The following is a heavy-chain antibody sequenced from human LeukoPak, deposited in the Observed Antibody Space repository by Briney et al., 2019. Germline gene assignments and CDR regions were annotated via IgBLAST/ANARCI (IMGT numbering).Heavy chain of an antibody. D-gene: IGHD6-19*01. CDR1: GFTFSIYE. V-gene: IGHV3-48*03. Sequence: GGSLRLSCAASGFTFSIYEMNWVRQAPGKGLEWISYISSTGSTIYYADSVKGRFTISRDNAKNSLDLQMNSLRAEDTAVYYCARVGAVAGTSDYWGQGTLVTVSS. J-gene: IGHJ4*02. CDR2: ISSTGSTI. CDR3: ARVGAVAGTSDY.